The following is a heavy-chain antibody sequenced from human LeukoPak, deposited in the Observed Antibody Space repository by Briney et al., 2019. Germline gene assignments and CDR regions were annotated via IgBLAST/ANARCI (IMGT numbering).Heavy chain of an antibody. CDR2: IYHSGST. CDR3: AREALIEGFYYYMDV. CDR1: GGSISSSNW. J-gene: IGHJ6*03. D-gene: IGHD3-22*01. V-gene: IGHV4-4*02. Sequence: SGTLSLTCAVSGGSISSSNWWSWVRQPPGKGLEWIGEIYHSGSTNYNPSLKSRVSMSLDTSKNQFSLKLNSVTAADTAVYYCAREALIEGFYYYMDVWGKGTTVTVSS.